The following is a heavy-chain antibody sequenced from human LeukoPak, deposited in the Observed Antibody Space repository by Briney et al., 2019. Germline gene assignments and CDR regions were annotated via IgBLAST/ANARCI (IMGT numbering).Heavy chain of an antibody. CDR2: IIPIFGTA. V-gene: IGHV1-69*05. Sequence: GASVKVSCKASGGSFSSYAISWVRQAPGQGLEWMGGIIPIFGTANYAQKFQGRVTITTDESTSTAYMELSSLRSEDTAVYYCARGEMATQDFDYWGQGTLVTVSS. CDR3: ARGEMATQDFDY. CDR1: GGSFSSYA. J-gene: IGHJ4*02. D-gene: IGHD5-24*01.